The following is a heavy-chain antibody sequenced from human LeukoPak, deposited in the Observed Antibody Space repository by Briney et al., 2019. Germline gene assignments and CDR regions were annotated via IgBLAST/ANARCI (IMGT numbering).Heavy chain of an antibody. CDR2: IYTSGST. CDR1: GGSISSGSYY. V-gene: IGHV4-61*02. Sequence: PSQTLSLTCTVSGGSISSGSYYWSWIRQPAGKGLEWIGRIYTSGSTNYNPSLKSRVTISVDTSKNQFSLKLRSVTAADTAVYYCAREDYGDYGSYYYYYMDVWGKGTTVTISS. CDR3: AREDYGDYGSYYYYYMDV. D-gene: IGHD4-17*01. J-gene: IGHJ6*03.